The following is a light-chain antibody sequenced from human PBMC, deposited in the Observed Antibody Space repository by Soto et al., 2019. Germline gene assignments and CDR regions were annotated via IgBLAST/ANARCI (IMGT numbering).Light chain of an antibody. Sequence: QSVLTQPPSASGSPGQSVTISCTGTSSDVGGYNYVSWYQQHPGKAPKLMIYEVSKRPSGVPDRFSGSKSGNTASLTVSGLQAEDEADYYCSSYAGGGLVFGGGTKVTVL. J-gene: IGLJ2*01. CDR1: SSDVGGYNY. CDR2: EVS. CDR3: SSYAGGGLV. V-gene: IGLV2-8*01.